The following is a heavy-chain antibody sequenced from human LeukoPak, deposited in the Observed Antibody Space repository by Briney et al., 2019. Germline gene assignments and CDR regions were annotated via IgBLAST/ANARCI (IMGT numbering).Heavy chain of an antibody. CDR1: GFTFSKAW. D-gene: IGHD2-2*02. Sequence: GGSLRLSCAASGFTFSKAWMSWVRQAPGKGLEWVGRIKSKGDGGTTDYAAPVKGRFTIPRDDSKNTLYLHMDSLKTEDTAVYYCTSGGDCRTTSCYTDWGQGTLVTVSS. V-gene: IGHV3-15*01. J-gene: IGHJ4*02. CDR2: IKSKGDGGTT. CDR3: TSGGDCRTTSCYTD.